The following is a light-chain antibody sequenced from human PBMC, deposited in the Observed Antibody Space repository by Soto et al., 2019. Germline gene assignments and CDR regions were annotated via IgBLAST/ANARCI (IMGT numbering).Light chain of an antibody. Sequence: QSVLTQPPSASGTPGQTVSISCSGSTSNIGSNVVNWYQQLPGTAPNLLISSSNQRPSGVPGRFSGSKSGTSASLAISGLQSEDEGDYYCSSWDDSLLGRVFGGGTKLTVL. J-gene: IGLJ3*02. V-gene: IGLV1-44*01. CDR2: SSN. CDR1: TSNIGSNV. CDR3: SSWDDSLLGRV.